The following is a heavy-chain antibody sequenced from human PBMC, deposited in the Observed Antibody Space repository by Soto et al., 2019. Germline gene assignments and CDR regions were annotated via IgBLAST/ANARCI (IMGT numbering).Heavy chain of an antibody. CDR3: ATQQLVLYVYGMDV. CDR1: GVSISSSSYY. J-gene: IGHJ6*02. D-gene: IGHD6-13*01. Sequence: SETLSLTCTVSGVSISSSSYYWGWIRQPPGKGLEWIGSIYYSGSTYYNPSLKSRVTISVDTSKNQFSLKLSSVTAADTAVYYCATQQLVLYVYGMDVWGQGTTVTVSS. CDR2: IYYSGST. V-gene: IGHV4-39*01.